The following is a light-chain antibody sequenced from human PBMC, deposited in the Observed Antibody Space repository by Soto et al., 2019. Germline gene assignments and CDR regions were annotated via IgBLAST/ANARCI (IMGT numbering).Light chain of an antibody. CDR3: AAWDDSLNGHVA. Sequence: QSVLTQPPSASVTPGQRVTISCSGSSSNIGGNAVSWYQHLPGTAPKVLIYSNNQRPSGVPDRFSGSKSGISASLAISGLQSEDEADYYCAAWDDSLNGHVAFGGGTKLTVL. J-gene: IGLJ2*01. V-gene: IGLV1-44*01. CDR1: SSNIGGNA. CDR2: SNN.